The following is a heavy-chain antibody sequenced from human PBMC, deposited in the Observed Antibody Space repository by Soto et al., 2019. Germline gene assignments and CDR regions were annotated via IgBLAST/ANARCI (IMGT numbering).Heavy chain of an antibody. Sequence: VQLLESGGGLVQPGGSLRLSCAASEFTFSSYAMTWVRQAPGKGLEWVSTISGSGETTYYADSVKGRFTISRDNSKNTLYVQLNSLRAEDTAVYYCAKDAGGRWLQLGDWGQGTLVTVSS. D-gene: IGHD5-12*01. CDR3: AKDAGGRWLQLGD. J-gene: IGHJ4*02. V-gene: IGHV3-23*01. CDR2: ISGSGETT. CDR1: EFTFSSYA.